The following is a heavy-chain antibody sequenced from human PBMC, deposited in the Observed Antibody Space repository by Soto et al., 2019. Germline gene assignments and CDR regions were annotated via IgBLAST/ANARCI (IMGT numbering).Heavy chain of an antibody. V-gene: IGHV4-34*01. CDR2: INHSRST. J-gene: IGHJ4*02. Sequence: QVQLQQWGAGLLKPSETLSLTCAVSGTSFSGYYWRWIRQPPGKGLEWIGEINHSRSTNYNPSLKSRLTISVDISNNQFSLKLNSVTAADTAVYYCACLYSVSWSGYSSTTFDYWGQGTLVTVSS. D-gene: IGHD3-3*01. CDR3: ACLYSVSWSGYSSTTFDY. CDR1: GTSFSGYY.